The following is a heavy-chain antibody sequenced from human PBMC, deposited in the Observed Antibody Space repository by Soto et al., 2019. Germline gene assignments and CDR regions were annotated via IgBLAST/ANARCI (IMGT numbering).Heavy chain of an antibody. CDR2: IYYSGST. Sequence: SETLSLTCTVSGGSISSYYWSWIRQPPGKGLEWIGYIYYSGSTNYNPSLKSRVTISVDTSKNQFSLKLSSVTAADTAVYYCARDQVVPAAMIAREYYYYGMDVWGQGTTVTVSS. J-gene: IGHJ6*02. V-gene: IGHV4-59*01. CDR1: GGSISSYY. CDR3: ARDQVVPAAMIAREYYYYGMDV. D-gene: IGHD2-2*01.